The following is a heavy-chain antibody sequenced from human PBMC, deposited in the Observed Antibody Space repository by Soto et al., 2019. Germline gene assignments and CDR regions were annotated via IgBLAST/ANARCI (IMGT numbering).Heavy chain of an antibody. V-gene: IGHV4-4*07. D-gene: IGHD5-12*01. Sequence: KTSETLSLTCTVSGGSISSYYWSWIRQPPGKGLEWIGRIFSSGSTSFNPSLESRVAMSVDTSKNHFSLNLSSVTAADMAVYYCAREGSYSAYNFAHGIQLWSFDFWGQGALVTVS. CDR3: AREGSYSAYNFAHGIQLWSFDF. J-gene: IGHJ4*02. CDR1: GGSISSYY. CDR2: IFSSGST.